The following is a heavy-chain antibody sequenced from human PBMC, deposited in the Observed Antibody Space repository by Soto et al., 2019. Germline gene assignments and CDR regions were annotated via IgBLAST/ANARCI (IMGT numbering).Heavy chain of an antibody. CDR1: GFTFDDYA. D-gene: IGHD3-3*01. J-gene: IGHJ4*02. Sequence: GGSLRLSCAASGFTFDDYAMHWVRQAPGKGLEWVSGISWNSGSIGYADSVKGQFTISRDNAKNSLYLQMNSLRAEDTALYYCANAGFWSGYYSLVDYWGQGTLVTVSS. CDR2: ISWNSGSI. V-gene: IGHV3-9*01. CDR3: ANAGFWSGYYSLVDY.